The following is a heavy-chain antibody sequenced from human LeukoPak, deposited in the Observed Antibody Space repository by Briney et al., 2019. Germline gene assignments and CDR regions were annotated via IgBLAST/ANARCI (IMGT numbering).Heavy chain of an antibody. CDR1: RYPFSSYS. CDR3: ARDRGYFYDQLGY. Sequence: GGSLRLSCVASRYPFSSYSMNWIRQAPGKGLEWVSYISVSGGVRSYADSVKGRFTISRDDARNSLYLQMNSLKDEDTAVYYCARDRGYFYDQLGYWGQGTLVTVSS. J-gene: IGHJ4*02. V-gene: IGHV3-48*02. CDR2: ISVSGGVR. D-gene: IGHD2/OR15-2a*01.